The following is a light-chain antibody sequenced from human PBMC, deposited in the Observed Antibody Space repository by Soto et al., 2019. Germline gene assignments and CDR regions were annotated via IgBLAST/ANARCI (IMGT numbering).Light chain of an antibody. CDR3: RSYTSSSTVI. Sequence: QSALTQPASMSGSPGQSITISCTGTSSDIGGYNYISWYQQLPGKAPKFIIYDVRNRPSGVSNRFSGSRSGNTASLTISGLQAEDEADYYCRSYTSSSTVIFGGGTQVTVL. J-gene: IGLJ2*01. CDR1: SSDIGGYNY. V-gene: IGLV2-14*01. CDR2: DVR.